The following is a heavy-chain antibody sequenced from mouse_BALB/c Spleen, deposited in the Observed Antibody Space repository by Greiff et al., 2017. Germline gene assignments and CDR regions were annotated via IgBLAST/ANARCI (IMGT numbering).Heavy chain of an antibody. CDR2: ISSGGSYT. J-gene: IGHJ4*01. CDR3: ARQGWDGDAMDY. D-gene: IGHD4-1*01. CDR1: GFTFSSYG. Sequence: EVQRVESGGDLVKPGGSLKLSCAASGFTFSSYGMSWVRQTPDKRLEWVATISSGGSYTYYPDSVKGRFTISRDNAKNTLYLQMSSLKSEDTAMYDCARQGWDGDAMDYWGQGTSVTVSS. V-gene: IGHV5-6*01.